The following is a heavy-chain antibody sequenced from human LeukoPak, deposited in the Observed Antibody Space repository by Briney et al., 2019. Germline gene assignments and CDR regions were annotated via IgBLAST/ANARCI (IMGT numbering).Heavy chain of an antibody. Sequence: NASETLSLTCIVSGGSISDYYWSWFRQPPGKGLESIGYIYSSGTTNYNPSLQSRVTMLVDTSRNQFSLRLSSVTAADTAVYYCARRPVGATRIDYWGQGTLVTVSS. J-gene: IGHJ4*02. CDR2: IYSSGTT. D-gene: IGHD1-26*01. CDR1: GGSISDYY. V-gene: IGHV4-59*08. CDR3: ARRPVGATRIDY.